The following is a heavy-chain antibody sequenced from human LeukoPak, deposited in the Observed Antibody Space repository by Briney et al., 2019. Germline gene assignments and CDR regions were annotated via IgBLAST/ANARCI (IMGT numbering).Heavy chain of an antibody. CDR1: GFTVSSNY. CDR2: IYSGGST. J-gene: IGHJ4*02. CDR3: AKDGDYGTQNFDY. Sequence: GGSLRLSCAASGFTVSSNYMSWVRQAPGKGLEWVSVIYSGGSTYYADSVKGRLTISRDNSKNTLYLQMNSLRAEDTAVYYCAKDGDYGTQNFDYWGQGTLVTVSS. V-gene: IGHV3-53*01. D-gene: IGHD4-17*01.